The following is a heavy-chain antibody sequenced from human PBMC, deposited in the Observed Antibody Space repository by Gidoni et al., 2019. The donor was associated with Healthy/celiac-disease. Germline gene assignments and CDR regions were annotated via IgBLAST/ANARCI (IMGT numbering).Heavy chain of an antibody. CDR3: ARGGRPYSSSKTWSAP. J-gene: IGHJ5*02. Sequence: QVQLVQSGAEVKKPGASVKVSCKASGYTFTGYYMHWVRQAPGQGLEWMGWINPNSGGTNYAQKFQGWVTMTRDTSTSTAYMELSGLRSDDTALYYCARGGRPYSSSKTWSAPWGQGPWSPSP. D-gene: IGHD6-19*01. V-gene: IGHV1-2*04. CDR2: INPNSGGT. CDR1: GYTFTGYY.